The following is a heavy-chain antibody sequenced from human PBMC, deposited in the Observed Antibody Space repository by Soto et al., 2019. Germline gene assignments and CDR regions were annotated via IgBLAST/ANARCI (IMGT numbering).Heavy chain of an antibody. V-gene: IGHV4-4*02. D-gene: IGHD2-2*01. CDR1: GGSISSSNW. CDR3: ARVAAVVVPAARYYYYGMDV. CDR2: IYHSGST. J-gene: IGHJ6*02. Sequence: PSETLSLTCTVSGGSISSSNWWSWVRQPPGKGLEWIGEIYHSGSTNYNPSLKSRVTISVDKSKNQFSLKLSSVTAADTAVYYCARVAAVVVPAARYYYYGMDVWGQGTTVTVSS.